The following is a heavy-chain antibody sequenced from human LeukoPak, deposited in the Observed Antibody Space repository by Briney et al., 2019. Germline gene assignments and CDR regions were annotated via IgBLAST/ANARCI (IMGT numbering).Heavy chain of an antibody. CDR2: IYHSGST. CDR3: ASIDFWSGYPNWFDP. Sequence: PSETLSLTCADSGYSISSGYYWGWIRQPPGKGLEWIGSIYHSGSTYYNPSLKSRVTISVDTPKNQFSLKLSSVTAADTAVYYCASIDFWSGYPNWFDPWGQGTLVTVSS. D-gene: IGHD3-3*01. J-gene: IGHJ5*02. CDR1: GYSISSGYY. V-gene: IGHV4-38-2*01.